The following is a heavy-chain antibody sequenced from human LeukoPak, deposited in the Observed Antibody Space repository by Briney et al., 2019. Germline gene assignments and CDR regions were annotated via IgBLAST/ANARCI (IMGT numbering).Heavy chain of an antibody. V-gene: IGHV4-59*01. Sequence: PSETLSLTCTVSGGSISSYYWSWIRQPPGKGLEWIGYIYYSGSTNYNPSLKSRVTISVDTSKNQFSLKLSSVTAADTAVYYCARAGSWTGYSYWGQETLVTVSS. CDR3: ARAGSWTGYSY. CDR1: GGSISSYY. J-gene: IGHJ4*02. D-gene: IGHD6-13*01. CDR2: IYYSGST.